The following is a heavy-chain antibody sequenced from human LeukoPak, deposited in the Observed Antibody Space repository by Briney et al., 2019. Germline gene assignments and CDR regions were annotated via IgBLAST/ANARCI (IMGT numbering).Heavy chain of an antibody. V-gene: IGHV3-30*03. J-gene: IGHJ6*02. CDR3: ARVGCRGGSCARRGNNYYGMDV. CDR2: ISYDGTNK. Sequence: GGSLRLSCAASGFTFSSYGMHWVRQAPGKGLEWVAVISYDGTNKYYADSVKGRFTISRDNSKNTLYLQMNSLRAEDSAVYYCARVGCRGGSCARRGNNYYGMDVWGQGTTVTVSS. CDR1: GFTFSSYG. D-gene: IGHD2-15*01.